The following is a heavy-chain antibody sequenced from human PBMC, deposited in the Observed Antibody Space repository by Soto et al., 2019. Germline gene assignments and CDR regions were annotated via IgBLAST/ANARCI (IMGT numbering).Heavy chain of an antibody. CDR2: ISSSSNYI. Sequence: VGSLRLSCAASGFTFTSYTKNWVRQAPGKGLEWVSSISSSSNYIYYADSVKGRFTISRDNAKNSLYLQINSLRAEDTAVYYCARELNYYDSSGYHSTEGAHWGQGTLVTVSS. CDR3: ARELNYYDSSGYHSTEGAH. J-gene: IGHJ4*02. D-gene: IGHD3-22*01. CDR1: GFTFTSYT. V-gene: IGHV3-21*01.